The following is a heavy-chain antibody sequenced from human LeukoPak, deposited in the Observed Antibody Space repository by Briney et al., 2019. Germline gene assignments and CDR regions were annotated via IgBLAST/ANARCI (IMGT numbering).Heavy chain of an antibody. CDR1: GFTFSTYA. CDR2: ISYDGSNK. CDR3: TIPYDTKSYYYYGMDV. Sequence: GGSLRLSCAASGFTFSTYAMHWVRQAPGKGLEWVAVISYDGSNKYYADSVKGRFTISRDNSKNTLYLQMNSLRAEDTAVYYCTIPYDTKSYYYYGMDVWGQGTTVTVSS. D-gene: IGHD3-9*01. J-gene: IGHJ6*02. V-gene: IGHV3-30*14.